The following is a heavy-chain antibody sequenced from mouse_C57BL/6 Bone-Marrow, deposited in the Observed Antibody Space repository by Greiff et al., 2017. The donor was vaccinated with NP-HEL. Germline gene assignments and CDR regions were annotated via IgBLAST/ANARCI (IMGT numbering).Heavy chain of an antibody. J-gene: IGHJ3*01. CDR3: AIYYGYPWFAY. D-gene: IGHD2-2*01. Sequence: EVKLVESGPELVKPGASVKISCKASGYSFTDYNMNWVKQSTGKSLEWIGVINPNYGTTSYNQKFKGKATLTVDQSSSTAYMQLNSLTSEDSAVYYCAIYYGYPWFAYWGQGTLVTVSA. CDR1: GYSFTDYN. V-gene: IGHV1-39*01. CDR2: INPNYGTT.